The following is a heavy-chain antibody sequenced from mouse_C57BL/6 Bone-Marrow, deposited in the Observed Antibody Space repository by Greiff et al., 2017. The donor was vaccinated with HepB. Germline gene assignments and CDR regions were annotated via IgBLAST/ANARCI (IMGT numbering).Heavy chain of an antibody. Sequence: QVQLKQSGPELVKPGASVKISCKASGYSFTSYYIHWVKQRPGQGLEWIGWIYPGSGNTKYNEKFKGKATLTADTSSSTAYMQLSSLTSEDSAVYYCARSTTAMDYWGQGTSVTVSS. D-gene: IGHD1-2*01. J-gene: IGHJ4*01. V-gene: IGHV1-66*01. CDR2: IYPGSGNT. CDR3: ARSTTAMDY. CDR1: GYSFTSYY.